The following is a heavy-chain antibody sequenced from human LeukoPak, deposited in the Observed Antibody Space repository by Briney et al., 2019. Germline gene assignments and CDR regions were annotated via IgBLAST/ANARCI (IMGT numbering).Heavy chain of an antibody. D-gene: IGHD2-15*01. CDR1: GYTFTGYY. CDR2: INPNSGGT. J-gene: IGHJ5*02. Sequence: ASVKVSCKASGYTFTGYYMHWVRQAPGQGLEWIGWINPNSGGTNYAQKFQGRVTMIRDTSISTAYMELSRLRSDDTAVYYCARDDCSGGSCYPVGNWFDPWGQGTLVTVSS. CDR3: ARDDCSGGSCYPVGNWFDP. V-gene: IGHV1-2*02.